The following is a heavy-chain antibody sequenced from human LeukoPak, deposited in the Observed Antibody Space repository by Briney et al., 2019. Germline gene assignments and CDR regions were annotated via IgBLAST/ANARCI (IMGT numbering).Heavy chain of an antibody. CDR3: ARVVVVSAAIWVPKADAFDI. CDR2: IYYSGST. Sequence: SETLSLTCTVSGGSISSHYWSWIRQPPGKGLEWIGYIYYSGSTNYNPSLKSRVTISVDTSKNQFSLKLSSVTAADTAVYYCARVVVVSAAIWVPKADAFDIWGQGTMVTVSS. D-gene: IGHD2-2*02. J-gene: IGHJ3*02. CDR1: GGSISSHY. V-gene: IGHV4-59*11.